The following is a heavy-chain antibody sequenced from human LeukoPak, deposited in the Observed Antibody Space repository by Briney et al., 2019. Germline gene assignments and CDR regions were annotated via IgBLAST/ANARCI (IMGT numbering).Heavy chain of an antibody. CDR1: GGSISSYY. CDR2: IYYSGST. Sequence: SETLSLTCTVSGGSISSYYWSWIRQPPGKGLEWIGYIYYSGSTNYNPSLKSRVTISVDTSKNQFSLKLSSVTAADTAVYYCARGQTLYDYVWGSYQTAFDYWGQGTLVTVSS. J-gene: IGHJ4*02. CDR3: ARGQTLYDYVWGSYQTAFDY. V-gene: IGHV4-59*01. D-gene: IGHD3-16*02.